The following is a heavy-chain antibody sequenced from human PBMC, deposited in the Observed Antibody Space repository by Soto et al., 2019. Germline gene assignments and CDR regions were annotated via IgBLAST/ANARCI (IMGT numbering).Heavy chain of an antibody. D-gene: IGHD3-3*01. Sequence: SETLSLTCAVYGGSFSGYYWSWIRQPPGKGLEWIGEINHSGSTNYNPSLKSRVTISVDTSKNQFSLKLSSVTAADTAVYYCARGGSYYDFWSGYYLAYFDYWGQGTLVTVSS. CDR2: INHSGST. CDR1: GGSFSGYY. CDR3: ARGGSYYDFWSGYYLAYFDY. J-gene: IGHJ4*02. V-gene: IGHV4-34*01.